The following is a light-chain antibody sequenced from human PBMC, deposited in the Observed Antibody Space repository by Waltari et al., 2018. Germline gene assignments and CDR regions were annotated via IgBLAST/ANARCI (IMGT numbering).Light chain of an antibody. J-gene: IGKJ2*01. Sequence: DIQMTQSPSTLSACVGHRVTITCRASQSISSWLAWYQQKPGKAPKLLIYKASSLESGVPSRFSGSGSGTEFTLTISSLQPDDFATYYCQQYNSYPYTFGQGTKLEIK. CDR2: KAS. CDR3: QQYNSYPYT. V-gene: IGKV1-5*03. CDR1: QSISSW.